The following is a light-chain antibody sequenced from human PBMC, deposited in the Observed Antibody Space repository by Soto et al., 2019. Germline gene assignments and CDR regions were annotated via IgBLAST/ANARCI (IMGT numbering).Light chain of an antibody. J-gene: IGKJ4*01. CDR3: QKYNRAPLT. CDR1: RGIGTY. CDR2: AAS. Sequence: QMTQSPSSLSASIGDRVTITCRASRGIGTYLAWYQQRPGKVPQLLISAASTLQSGVPSRFSGSGSGTDFTLTINSLQPEDVAIYYCQKYNRAPLTFGGGTKVE. V-gene: IGKV1-27*01.